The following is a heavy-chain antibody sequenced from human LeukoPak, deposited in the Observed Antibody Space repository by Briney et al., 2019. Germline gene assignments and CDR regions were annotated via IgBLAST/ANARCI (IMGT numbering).Heavy chain of an antibody. V-gene: IGHV4-34*01. CDR2: INHSGST. D-gene: IGHD6-19*01. J-gene: IGHJ4*02. CDR1: GGSFSGYY. Sequence: SETLSLTCAVYGGSFSGYYWSWIRQPPGKGLEWIGEINHSGSTNYNPSLKSRVTISVDTSKNQFSLKLSSVTAADTAVYYRARGASIAVAGTSGGDYWGQGTLVTVSS. CDR3: ARGASIAVAGTSGGDY.